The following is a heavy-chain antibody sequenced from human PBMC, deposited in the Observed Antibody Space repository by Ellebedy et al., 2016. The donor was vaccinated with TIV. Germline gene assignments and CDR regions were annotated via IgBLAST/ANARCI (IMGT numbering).Heavy chain of an antibody. V-gene: IGHV1-24*01. CDR2: FYPEDDKT. CDR3: ATGGSGYYSIDY. J-gene: IGHJ4*02. Sequence: AASVKVSCKVSGYSLTDFPMHWVRQAPGKGLEWVGSFYPEDDKTIYAQKVQGRVTMTEDTSTETAYMELSSLRSEDTAVYYCATGGSGYYSIDYWGQGTLVTVSS. D-gene: IGHD3-3*01. CDR1: GYSLTDFP.